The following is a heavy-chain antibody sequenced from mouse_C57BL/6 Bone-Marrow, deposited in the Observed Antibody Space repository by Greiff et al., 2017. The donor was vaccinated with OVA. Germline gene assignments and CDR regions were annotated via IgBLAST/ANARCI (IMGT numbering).Heavy chain of an antibody. Sequence: EVKLQESGGGLVKPGGSLKLSCAASGFTFSSYAMSWVRQTPEKRLEWVATISDGGSYTYYPDNVKCRFTISRDNAKNNLYLQMSHLKSEDTARYYCARPYYSIFAYWGQGTLVTVSA. CDR1: GFTFSSYA. J-gene: IGHJ3*01. CDR2: ISDGGSYT. D-gene: IGHD2-5*01. V-gene: IGHV5-4*03. CDR3: ARPYYSIFAY.